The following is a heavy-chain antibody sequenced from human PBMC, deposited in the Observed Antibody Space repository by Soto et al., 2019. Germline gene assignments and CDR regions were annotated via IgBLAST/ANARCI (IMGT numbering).Heavy chain of an antibody. V-gene: IGHV3-21*06. CDR2: ISSSTSYV. CDR3: PTDHPAGRVGNWFES. Sequence: PGGSLRLSCAASGFTFSRYGMNWLRQAPGKGLEWVASISSSTSYVYYADSVKGRFSTSRDNAKNILYLEMYGLRTEDTAVYYSPTDHPAGRVGNWFESWGQGTLVTVSS. D-gene: IGHD6-25*01. J-gene: IGHJ5*01. CDR1: GFTFSRYG.